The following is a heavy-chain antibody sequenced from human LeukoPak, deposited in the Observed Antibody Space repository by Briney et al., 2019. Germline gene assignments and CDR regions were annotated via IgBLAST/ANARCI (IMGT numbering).Heavy chain of an antibody. V-gene: IGHV3-74*03. D-gene: IGHD4/OR15-4a*01. J-gene: IGHJ4*02. CDR1: GFTFRRYW. CDR2: INSDGYST. Sequence: GGSLRLSCAASGFTFRRYWMHWVRQALGRGLAWVSRINSDGYSTTYADSVRGRFTISRDNGKNTLYLQMNSLRVDDTAVYYCARDYGGWGQGTLVTVSS. CDR3: ARDYGG.